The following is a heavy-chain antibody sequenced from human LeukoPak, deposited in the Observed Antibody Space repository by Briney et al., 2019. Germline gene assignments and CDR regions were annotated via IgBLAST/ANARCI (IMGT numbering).Heavy chain of an antibody. Sequence: PSETLSLTCTVSGGSISRSNSYWGWIRQPPGKGLEWIGSIYFSGSTYYNPSLKSRVTISVDTSKNQFSLKLNSMTAADTAVYFCATTEKNRYYINLWGPGTTVIVSS. J-gene: IGHJ6*01. CDR1: GGSISRSNSY. CDR3: ATTEKNRYYINL. D-gene: IGHD2-21*01. CDR2: IYFSGST. V-gene: IGHV4-39*07.